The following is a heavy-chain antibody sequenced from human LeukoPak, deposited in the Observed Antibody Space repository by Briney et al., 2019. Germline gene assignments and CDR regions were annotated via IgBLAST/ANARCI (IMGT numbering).Heavy chain of an antibody. CDR1: GFTFSSYA. D-gene: IGHD2-2*01. CDR3: AKAPGRYCSSTSCYADY. V-gene: IGHV3-23*01. J-gene: IGHJ4*02. CDR2: ISAGSGST. Sequence: PGGSLRLSCAASGFTFSSYAMSWVRQAPGKGLEWVSAISAGSGSTYYADSVKGRFTISRDNSKNTLYLQMNSLRAEDTAVYYCAKAPGRYCSSTSCYADYWGQGTLVTVSS.